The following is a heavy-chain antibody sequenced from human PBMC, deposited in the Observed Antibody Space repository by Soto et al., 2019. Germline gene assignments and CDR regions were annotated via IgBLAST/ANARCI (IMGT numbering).Heavy chain of an antibody. J-gene: IGHJ4*02. Sequence: QVQLVKSGAEVKQPGASVRVSCKASGNTHTIYFIHWLRQAPGQGLEWMGWINSVSGGANYAPRFQGRVTMTRDTSSTTAFMELSGLRSDDTAVYYCARGGSYYAHWGQGTLVTVSS. V-gene: IGHV1-2*02. CDR2: INSVSGGA. CDR1: GNTHTIYF. CDR3: ARGGSYYAH. D-gene: IGHD1-26*01.